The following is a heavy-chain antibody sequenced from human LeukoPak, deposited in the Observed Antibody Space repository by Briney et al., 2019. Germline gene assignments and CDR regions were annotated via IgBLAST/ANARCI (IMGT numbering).Heavy chain of an antibody. Sequence: ASVKVSCKASGYIFTNYGVSWVRQAPGQGLEWIGWISAYNGKTKYGERFQGRVTMTTDTSTSTGYMELRSVTSDDTAVYYCARDLTAIAGVPGDYFDHWGQGTLVTISS. J-gene: IGHJ4*02. CDR3: ARDLTAIAGVPGDYFDH. CDR2: ISAYNGKT. D-gene: IGHD6-13*01. CDR1: GYIFTNYG. V-gene: IGHV1-18*01.